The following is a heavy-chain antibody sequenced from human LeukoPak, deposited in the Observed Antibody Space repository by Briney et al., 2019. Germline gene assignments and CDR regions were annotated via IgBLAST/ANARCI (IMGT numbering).Heavy chain of an antibody. Sequence: SVKVSCKASGGTFSSYAISWVRQAPGQGLEWMGRIIPILGIANYAQKFQGRVTITADKSTSTAYMELSSLRSEDTAVYYCARDRDFLMSGSGTYYFDYWGQGTLVTVSS. J-gene: IGHJ4*02. CDR1: GGTFSSYA. CDR2: IIPILGIA. D-gene: IGHD3-3*01. V-gene: IGHV1-69*04. CDR3: ARDRDFLMSGSGTYYFDY.